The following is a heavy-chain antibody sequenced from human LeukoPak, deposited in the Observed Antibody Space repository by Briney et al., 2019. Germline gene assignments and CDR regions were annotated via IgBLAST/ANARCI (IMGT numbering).Heavy chain of an antibody. CDR3: ARARSDYHYFDY. Sequence: LGGSLRLSCAASGFNYSSYTMNWVRQAPGKGLEWVSVFYIGGSTYYADSVKGRFTISTDNSKNTLYLQMNSLRAEDTAVYYCARARSDYHYFDYWGQGTLVTVSS. CDR1: GFNYSSYT. J-gene: IGHJ4*02. D-gene: IGHD4-17*01. CDR2: FYIGGST. V-gene: IGHV3-53*01.